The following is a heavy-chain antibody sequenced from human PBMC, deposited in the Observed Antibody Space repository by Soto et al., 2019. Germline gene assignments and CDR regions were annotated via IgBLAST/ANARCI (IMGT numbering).Heavy chain of an antibody. V-gene: IGHV1-18*01. CDR1: GYTFTSYG. CDR2: ISAYNGNT. Sequence: QVQLVQSGAEVKKPGASVKVSCKASGYTFTSYGISWVRQAPGQGLEWMGWISAYNGNTNYAQKLQGRVTMTTDTSTSTAYMELRSPRSDDTAVYYCARVEYSGYDGHYYYYGMDVWGQGTTVTVSS. J-gene: IGHJ6*02. D-gene: IGHD5-12*01. CDR3: ARVEYSGYDGHYYYYGMDV.